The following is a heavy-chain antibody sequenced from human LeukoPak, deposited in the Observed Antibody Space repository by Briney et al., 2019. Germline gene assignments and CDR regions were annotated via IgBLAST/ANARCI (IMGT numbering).Heavy chain of an antibody. J-gene: IGHJ4*02. CDR3: ARNGAVAWYYFDY. CDR1: GFTFSSYA. D-gene: IGHD6-19*01. CDR2: ISYDGSNK. V-gene: IGHV3-30*04. Sequence: GRSLRLSCAASGFTFSSYAMHWVRQAPGKGLEWVAVISYDGSNKYYADSVKGRFTISRDDSKNTLYLQMNSLRADDTAVYYCARNGAVAWYYFDYWGQGTLVTVSS.